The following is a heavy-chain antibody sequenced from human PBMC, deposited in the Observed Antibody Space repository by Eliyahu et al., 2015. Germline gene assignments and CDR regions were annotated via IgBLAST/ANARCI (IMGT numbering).Heavy chain of an antibody. Sequence: EVQLVESGGGLVKPGGSLRLSCAASXFTFXXXXXXWVRXACQGAGKGXEWVGRIKSKTDGGTTDYAAPVKGRFTISRDDSKNTLYLQMNSLKTEDTAVYYCTTLAFWKNPRYYYYYGMDVWGQGTTVTVSS. V-gene: IGHV3-15*01. D-gene: IGHD3-3*01. CDR2: IKSKTDGGTT. CDR1: XFTFXXXX. J-gene: IGHJ6*02. CDR3: TTLAFWKNPRYYYYYGMDV.